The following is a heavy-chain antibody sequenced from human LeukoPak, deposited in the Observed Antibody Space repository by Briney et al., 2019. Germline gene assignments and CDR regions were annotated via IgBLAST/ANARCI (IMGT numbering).Heavy chain of an antibody. CDR2: INHSGST. CDR3: ARAGFRPPQQLVKGYWYFDL. D-gene: IGHD6-13*01. V-gene: IGHV4-4*02. Sequence: SETLSLTCTVSGASISSADYCCSWVRQPPGKGLGWIGEINHSGSTNYNPSLKSRVTISVDTSKNQFSLKLSSVTAADTAVYYCARAGFRPPQQLVKGYWYFDLWGRGTLVTVSS. CDR1: GASISSADYC. J-gene: IGHJ2*01.